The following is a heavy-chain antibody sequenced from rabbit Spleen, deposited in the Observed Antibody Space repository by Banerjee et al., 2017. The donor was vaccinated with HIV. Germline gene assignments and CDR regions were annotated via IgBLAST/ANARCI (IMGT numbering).Heavy chain of an antibody. CDR2: IEAGSSGFT. J-gene: IGHJ6*01. CDR3: ARGSATMTLVITGYYLSL. Sequence: QSLEESGGDLVKPGASLTLTCIASGVSFSVSSYMCWVRQAPGKGLEWIACIEAGSSGFTYFASWAKGRFTISKTSSTTVTLQMTSLTAADTATYFCARGSATMTLVITGYYLSLWGPGTLVTVS. D-gene: IGHD2-1*01. CDR1: GVSFSVSSY. V-gene: IGHV1S40*01.